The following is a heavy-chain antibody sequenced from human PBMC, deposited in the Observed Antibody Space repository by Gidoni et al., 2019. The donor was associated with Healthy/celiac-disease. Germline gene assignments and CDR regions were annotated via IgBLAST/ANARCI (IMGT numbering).Heavy chain of an antibody. CDR1: GGSFSGYY. Sequence: QVQLQQWGAGRLKPSETLSLTCAVDGGSFSGYYWSWIRQPPGKGREWIGAITHSGSTTYNPSLKSRVTISVDTSKNQFSLKLSSVTAADTAVYYCAREGNSYYYDSSGYYPSFDFDYWGQGTLVTVSS. J-gene: IGHJ4*02. D-gene: IGHD3-22*01. CDR2: ITHSGST. V-gene: IGHV4-34*01. CDR3: AREGNSYYYDSSGYYPSFDFDY.